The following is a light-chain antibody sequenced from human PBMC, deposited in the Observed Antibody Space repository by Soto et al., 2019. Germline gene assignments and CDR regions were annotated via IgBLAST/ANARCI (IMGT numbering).Light chain of an antibody. J-gene: IGKJ1*01. CDR2: GAS. V-gene: IGKV3-20*01. Sequence: ESVLTQSPGTLSLSPGERATLSCRASQSVTSNYLAWYQQKPGQAPRLLIYGASSRATGIPDRFSGSGSGADCPLTISRLEPEDFAVYYCQLYGSSSWTFGQGTKVEV. CDR3: QLYGSSSWT. CDR1: QSVTSNY.